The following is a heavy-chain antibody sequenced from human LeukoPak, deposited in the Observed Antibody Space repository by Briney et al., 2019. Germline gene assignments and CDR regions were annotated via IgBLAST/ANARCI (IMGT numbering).Heavy chain of an antibody. D-gene: IGHD3-10*02. J-gene: IGHJ2*01. Sequence: ASVKVSCKASEYTFTGYYMHWVRQVPGQGLEWVGWINPNSGGTHYAPKFQGRVTMTRDTSISTAYMELSRLRSDDTAVYYCARGPYVPFPNWYFDLWGRGTLVTVSS. CDR2: INPNSGGT. CDR1: EYTFTGYY. CDR3: ARGPYVPFPNWYFDL. V-gene: IGHV1-2*02.